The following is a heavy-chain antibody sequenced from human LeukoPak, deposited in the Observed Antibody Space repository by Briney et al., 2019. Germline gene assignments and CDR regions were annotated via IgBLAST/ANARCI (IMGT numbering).Heavy chain of an antibody. D-gene: IGHD5-24*01. Sequence: SETLSLTCAVYGGSFSGYYWSWIRQPPGKGLEWIGEINHSGSTNYNPSLKSRVTISVDTSKNQFSLKLSSVTAADTAVYYCARGKGGRDGYNYWFDPWGQGTLVTVSS. V-gene: IGHV4-34*01. J-gene: IGHJ5*02. CDR3: ARGKGGRDGYNYWFDP. CDR1: GGSFSGYY. CDR2: INHSGST.